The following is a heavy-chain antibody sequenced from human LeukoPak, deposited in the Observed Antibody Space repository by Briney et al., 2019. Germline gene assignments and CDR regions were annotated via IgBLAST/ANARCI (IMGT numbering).Heavy chain of an antibody. D-gene: IGHD6-13*01. CDR1: GGSISSYY. CDR3: ASPKIAAAGDQNAFDI. CDR2: IYYSGST. Sequence: SETLSLTCTVSGGSISSYYWSWIRQPPGKGLEWIGYIYYSGSTNYNPSLKSRVTISVDTSKNQFSLKLSSVTAADTAVYYCASPKIAAAGDQNAFDIWGQGTMVTVSS. J-gene: IGHJ3*02. V-gene: IGHV4-59*01.